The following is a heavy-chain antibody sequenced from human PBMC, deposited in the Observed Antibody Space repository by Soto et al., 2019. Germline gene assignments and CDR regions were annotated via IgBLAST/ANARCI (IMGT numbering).Heavy chain of an antibody. J-gene: IGHJ6*02. Sequence: GGSLRLSCAASGFTFSSYAMSWVRQAPGKGLEWVSAISGSGGSTYYADSVKGRFTISRDNSKNTLYLQMNSLRAEDTAVYYCATLLRYFDWLGAAGDYYGMDVWGQGTTVTVSS. CDR1: GFTFSSYA. D-gene: IGHD3-9*01. CDR3: ATLLRYFDWLGAAGDYYGMDV. V-gene: IGHV3-23*01. CDR2: ISGSGGST.